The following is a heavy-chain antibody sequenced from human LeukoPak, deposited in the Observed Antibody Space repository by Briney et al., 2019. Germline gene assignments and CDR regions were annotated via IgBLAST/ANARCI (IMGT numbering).Heavy chain of an antibody. V-gene: IGHV4-34*01. CDR2: INHSGST. Sequence: PSETLSLTCAVYGGSFSGYYWSWIRQPPGKGLEWIGEINHSGSTNYNPSLKSRVTISVDTSKNQFSLKLSSVTAADTAVYYCTTRPLGSCSGNSCQGLDYWGQGTLVTVSS. J-gene: IGHJ4*02. D-gene: IGHD2-2*01. CDR1: GGSFSGYY. CDR3: TTRPLGSCSGNSCQGLDY.